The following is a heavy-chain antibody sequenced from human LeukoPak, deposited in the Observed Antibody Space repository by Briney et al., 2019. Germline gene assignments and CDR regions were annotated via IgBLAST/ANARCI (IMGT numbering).Heavy chain of an antibody. CDR2: ISPYNGNT. D-gene: IGHD3-9*01. CDR3: ARGIEAYDPYFVQNKAAANRPQSYYFDY. CDR1: GYTFNTYG. J-gene: IGHJ4*02. V-gene: IGHV1-18*01. Sequence: EASVKVSCKPSGYTFNTYGITRVRQAPGQGLEWMGWISPYNGNTNYAQKFQGRVTLTTDTSTSTAYMELRSLRSDDTAVYYCARGIEAYDPYFVQNKAAANRPQSYYFDYWGQGTLVTVSS.